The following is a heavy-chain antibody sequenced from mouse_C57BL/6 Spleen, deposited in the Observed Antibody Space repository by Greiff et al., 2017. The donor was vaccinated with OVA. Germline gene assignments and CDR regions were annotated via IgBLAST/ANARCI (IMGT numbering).Heavy chain of an antibody. CDR1: GFTFSSYG. V-gene: IGHV5-6*01. CDR2: ISSGGSYT. Sequence: EVQLQQSGGDLVKPGGSLKLSCAASGFTFSSYGMSWVRQTPDKRLEWVATISSGGSYTYYPDSVKGRFTISRENAKNTLYLQMSSLKSEDTAMYYCAREEGGFAYWGQGTLVTVSA. J-gene: IGHJ3*01. CDR3: AREEGGFAY. D-gene: IGHD3-3*01.